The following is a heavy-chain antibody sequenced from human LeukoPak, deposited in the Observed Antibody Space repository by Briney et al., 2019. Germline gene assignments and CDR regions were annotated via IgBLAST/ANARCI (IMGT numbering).Heavy chain of an antibody. CDR2: ISWNSGSI. CDR3: AKDISGGYYYYYYMDV. D-gene: IGHD2-15*01. CDR1: GFTFDDYA. V-gene: IGHV3-9*01. Sequence: GRSLRLSCAASGFTFDDYAMHWVRQAPGKGLEWVSGISWNSGSIGYADSVKGRFTISRDNAKDSLYLQMNSLRAEDTALYYCAKDISGGYYYYYYMDVWGKGTTVTVSS. J-gene: IGHJ6*03.